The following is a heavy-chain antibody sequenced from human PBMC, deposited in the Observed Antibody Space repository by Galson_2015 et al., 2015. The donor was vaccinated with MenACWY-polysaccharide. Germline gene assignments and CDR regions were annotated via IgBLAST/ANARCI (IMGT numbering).Heavy chain of an antibody. D-gene: IGHD3-10*01. CDR2: ISSSGANT. CDR1: GFTFSSSS. V-gene: IGHV3-23*01. Sequence: SLRLSCAASGFTFSSSSMNWVHQGPGKGLEWVSAISSSGANTYYADSVKGRFTISRDNSRNTLYLQMNSLRAEDTAVYHCVKSCLGDRGTTMVRGVVYRGRGTLATVSS. CDR3: VKSCLGDRGTTMVRGVVY. J-gene: IGHJ4*02.